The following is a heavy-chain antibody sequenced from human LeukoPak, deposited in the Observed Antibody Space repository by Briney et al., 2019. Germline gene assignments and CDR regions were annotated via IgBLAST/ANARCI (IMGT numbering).Heavy chain of an antibody. D-gene: IGHD2-2*01. CDR3: AKAACSSTSCQYYYYYGMDV. CDR1: GFTFSTYA. J-gene: IGHJ6*02. CDR2: IMGNGGRT. Sequence: GGSLRLSCAAPGFTFSTYAMSWGRQAPGKGLEGGSKIMGNGGRTYYADSVKGRFTISRDNSKNTLYLQMNSLRAEDTAVYYCAKAACSSTSCQYYYYYGMDVWGQGTTVTVSS. V-gene: IGHV3-23*01.